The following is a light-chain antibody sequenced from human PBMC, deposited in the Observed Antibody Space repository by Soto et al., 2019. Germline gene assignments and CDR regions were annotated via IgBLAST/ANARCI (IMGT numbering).Light chain of an antibody. CDR3: QQYGSSPAT. CDR2: GAS. CDR1: ESVSTN. Sequence: ELVMTQSPATLSVSPGERVTLSCRASESVSTNLAWYQQKAGQAPRLLIYGASTRATGIPARFSGRGSGRDFTLTISRVEPEDFAVYYCQQYGSSPATFGQGTKVDIK. V-gene: IGKV3-20*01. J-gene: IGKJ1*01.